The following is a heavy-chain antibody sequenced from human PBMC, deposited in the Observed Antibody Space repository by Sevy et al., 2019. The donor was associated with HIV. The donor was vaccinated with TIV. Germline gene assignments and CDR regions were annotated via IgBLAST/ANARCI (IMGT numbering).Heavy chain of an antibody. J-gene: IGHJ4*02. CDR1: GFSFSSYG. CDR3: ASCPRFEYYFDY. Sequence: GGSLRLSCGASGFSFSSYGMNWVRQAPGKGLEWVAVIWYDGTDKYYADSVKGRFTISRDNSKNTLYLQMNSLRADDSAVYYCASCPRFEYYFDYWGQGTLVTVSS. V-gene: IGHV3-33*01. CDR2: IWYDGTDK.